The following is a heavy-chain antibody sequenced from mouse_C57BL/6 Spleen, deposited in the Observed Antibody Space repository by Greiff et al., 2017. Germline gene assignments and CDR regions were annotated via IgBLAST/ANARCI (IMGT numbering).Heavy chain of an antibody. D-gene: IGHD2-4*01. CDR1: GFSLTSYG. V-gene: IGHV2-2*01. J-gene: IGHJ3*01. Sequence: VMLVESGPGLVQPSQSLSITCTVSGFSLTSYGVHWVRQSPGKGLEWLGVIWSGGSTDYNAAFISKLSISKDNSKSQVFFKMNSLQADDTDIYYCAREGADYEYDEDEFAYWGQGTLVTVSA. CDR3: AREGADYEYDEDEFAY. CDR2: IWSGGST.